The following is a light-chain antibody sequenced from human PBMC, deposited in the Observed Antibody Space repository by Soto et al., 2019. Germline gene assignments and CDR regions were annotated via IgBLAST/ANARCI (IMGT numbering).Light chain of an antibody. CDR1: SSDVGGYNY. V-gene: IGLV2-14*03. J-gene: IGLJ2*01. CDR3: SSYTNTSTLVV. CDR2: DVG. Sequence: QSALTQPASVSGSPGQSITISCTGTSSDVGGYNYVSWYQQHPGKAPKLMIYDVGNRPSGVSNRFSGSKSGNTASLTISGLQAEDEADYYCSSYTNTSTLVVFGGGTQLTVL.